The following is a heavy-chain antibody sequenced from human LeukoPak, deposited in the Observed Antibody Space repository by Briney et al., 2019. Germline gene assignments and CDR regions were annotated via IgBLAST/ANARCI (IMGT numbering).Heavy chain of an antibody. Sequence: ASVKVSCKASGYTFTGYYMHWVRQAPGQGLEWMGWINPNSGGTNYAQKFQGRVTMTRDTSISTAYMELSRLRSDDTAVYYCALLEVGGGSAAHKYYFDYWGQGTLVTVSS. V-gene: IGHV1-2*02. D-gene: IGHD3-10*01. CDR1: GYTFTGYY. CDR2: INPNSGGT. CDR3: ALLEVGGGSAAHKYYFDY. J-gene: IGHJ4*02.